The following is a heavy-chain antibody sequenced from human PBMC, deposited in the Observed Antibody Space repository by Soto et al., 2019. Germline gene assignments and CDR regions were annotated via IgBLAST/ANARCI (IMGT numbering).Heavy chain of an antibody. J-gene: IGHJ4*02. Sequence: PVGSLRLSCAASGFTFSSYGMHWVRQAPGKGLEWVAVISYDGSNKYYADSVKGRFTISRDNSKNTLYLQMNSLRAEDTAVYYCAKDLEASGYYDSSGYYPIDYWGQGTLVTVSS. D-gene: IGHD3-22*01. CDR2: ISYDGSNK. V-gene: IGHV3-30*18. CDR1: GFTFSSYG. CDR3: AKDLEASGYYDSSGYYPIDY.